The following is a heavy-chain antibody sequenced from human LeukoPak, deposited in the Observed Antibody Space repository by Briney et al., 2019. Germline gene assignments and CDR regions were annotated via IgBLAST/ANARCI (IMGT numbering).Heavy chain of an antibody. V-gene: IGHV4-39*07. CDR2: IYYSGST. J-gene: IGHJ4*02. D-gene: IGHD4-23*01. CDR3: ASKVVTTSNYFDH. CDR1: GGSISSSSYY. Sequence: MSSETLSLTCTVSGGSISSSSYYWGWIRQPPGKGLEWIGSIYYSGSTYYNPSLKSRVTISVDTSKSQFSLKLTSVTAADTAVYYCASKVVTTSNYFDHWGQGTLVTVSS.